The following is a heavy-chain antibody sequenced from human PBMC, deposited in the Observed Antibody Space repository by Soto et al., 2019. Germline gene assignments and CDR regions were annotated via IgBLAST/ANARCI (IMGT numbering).Heavy chain of an antibody. D-gene: IGHD2-2*02. Sequence: GASVKVSYKASGYTFTGYYMHWVRQAPGQGLEWMGWINPNSGGTNYAQKFQGRVTMTRDTSISTAYMELSRLRSDDTAVYYCARVDIVVVPAAIGDDYWGQGTMVTVSS. CDR1: GYTFTGYY. V-gene: IGHV1-2*02. CDR2: INPNSGGT. J-gene: IGHJ4*02. CDR3: ARVDIVVVPAAIGDDY.